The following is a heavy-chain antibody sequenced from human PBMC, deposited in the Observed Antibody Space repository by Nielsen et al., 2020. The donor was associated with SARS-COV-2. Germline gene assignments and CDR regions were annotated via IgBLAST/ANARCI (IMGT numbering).Heavy chain of an antibody. D-gene: IGHD3-16*01. J-gene: IGHJ6*02. CDR3: ARVPRGKVRKIIMKIASHALDV. CDR2: ISSSTSYM. V-gene: IGHV3-21*04. Sequence: WIRQPPGKGLEWVSSISSSTSYMYYADSVKGRFTISRDNAKNSLYLQMNTLRAEDTAVYYCARVPRGKVRKIIMKIASHALDVWGQGTTVTVSS.